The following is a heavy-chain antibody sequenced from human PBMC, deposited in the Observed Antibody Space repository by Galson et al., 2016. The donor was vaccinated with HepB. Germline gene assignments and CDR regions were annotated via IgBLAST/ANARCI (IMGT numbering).Heavy chain of an antibody. D-gene: IGHD1-26*01. CDR2: IIPNGGST. V-gene: IGHV1-46*01. Sequence: SVKVSCKASGYTFTTFYVHWVRQAPGQGLEWIGRIIPNGGSTIYAQNFQGRVTVTGDTSTSTVYMELSSLISEDTAVYYCARDGHKWDFDYWGQGSLVTVSS. CDR1: GYTFTTFY. CDR3: ARDGHKWDFDY. J-gene: IGHJ4*02.